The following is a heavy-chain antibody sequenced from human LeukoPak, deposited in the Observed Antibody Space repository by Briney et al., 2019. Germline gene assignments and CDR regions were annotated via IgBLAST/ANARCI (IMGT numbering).Heavy chain of an antibody. CDR3: ARGYYDSSGYYRYYYYYYMDV. D-gene: IGHD3-22*01. CDR1: GGSISSYY. CDR2: IYYSGST. Sequence: SETLSLTCTVSGGSISSYYWSWVRQPPGKGLEWIGYIYYSGSTNYNPSLKSRVTISVDTSKNQFSLKLSSVTAADTAVYYCARGYYDSSGYYRYYYYYYMDVWGKGTTVTVSS. V-gene: IGHV4-59*01. J-gene: IGHJ6*03.